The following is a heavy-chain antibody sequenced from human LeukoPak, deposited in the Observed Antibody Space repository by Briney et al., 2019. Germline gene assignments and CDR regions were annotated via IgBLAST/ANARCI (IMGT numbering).Heavy chain of an antibody. D-gene: IGHD4/OR15-4a*01. CDR2: IYYSGST. J-gene: IGHJ5*02. V-gene: IGHV4-59*01. CDR3: ARDLGSSGANWFDP. Sequence: SETLSLTCTVSGGSISSYSWSWSRQPPGRGLEWIGYIYYSGSTNYNPSLKSRVTISVDTSKNQFSLKLSSVTAADTAVYYCARDLGSSGANWFDPWGQGTLVTVSS. CDR1: GGSISSYS.